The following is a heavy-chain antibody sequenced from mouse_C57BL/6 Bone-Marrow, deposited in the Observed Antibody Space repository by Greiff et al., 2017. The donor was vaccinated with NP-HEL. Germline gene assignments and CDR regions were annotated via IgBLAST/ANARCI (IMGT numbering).Heavy chain of an antibody. J-gene: IGHJ2*01. D-gene: IGHD2-5*01. CDR3: ARIYYSNYYFDD. CDR1: GFTFSDYY. Sequence: EVKLVESEGGLVQPGSSMKLSCTASGFTFSDYYMAWVRQVPEKGLEWVANINYDGSSTYYLDSLKSRFIISRDNAKNILYLQMSSLKSEDTATYYCARIYYSNYYFDDWGQGTTLTVSS. V-gene: IGHV5-16*01. CDR2: INYDGSST.